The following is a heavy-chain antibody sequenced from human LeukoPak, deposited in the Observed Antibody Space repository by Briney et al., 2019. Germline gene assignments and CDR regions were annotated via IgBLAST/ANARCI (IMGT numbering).Heavy chain of an antibody. Sequence: SETLSLTCTVSGVSMSSYYWSFIRQSAGTGLEWLGRIHTSGTTWYNPSLKSRVAISLDTSKNQFSLKLTSVTAADTAVYYCAGIHPGDLWGQGTMVTVSS. CDR3: AGIHPGDL. CDR2: IHTSGTT. D-gene: IGHD3-10*01. CDR1: GVSMSSYY. J-gene: IGHJ3*01. V-gene: IGHV4-4*07.